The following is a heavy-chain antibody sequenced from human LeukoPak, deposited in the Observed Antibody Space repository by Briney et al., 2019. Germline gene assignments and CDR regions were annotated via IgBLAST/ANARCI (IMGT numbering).Heavy chain of an antibody. CDR3: ARDFYSSGWYHY. Sequence: SETLFLTCAVSGGSISSSNWWSWVRQPPGKGLEWIGEIYHSGSTNYNPSLKSRVTISVDKSKNQFSLKLSSVTAADTAVYYCARDFYSSGWYHYWGQGTLVTVSS. CDR1: GGSISSSNW. D-gene: IGHD6-19*01. J-gene: IGHJ4*02. CDR2: IYHSGST. V-gene: IGHV4-4*02.